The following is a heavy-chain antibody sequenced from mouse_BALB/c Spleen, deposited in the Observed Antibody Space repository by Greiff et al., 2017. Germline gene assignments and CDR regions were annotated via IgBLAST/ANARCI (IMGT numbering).Heavy chain of an antibody. V-gene: IGHV5-6-3*01. D-gene: IGHD2-2*01. CDR2: INSNGGST. J-gene: IGHJ2*01. Sequence: EVKLMESGGGLVQPGGSLKLSCAASGFTFSSYGMSWVRQTPDKRLELVATINSNGGSTYYPDSVKGRFTISRDNAKNTLYLQMSSLKSEDTAMYYCTRDEGGYEGGFDYWGQGTTLTVSS. CDR1: GFTFSSYG. CDR3: TRDEGGYEGGFDY.